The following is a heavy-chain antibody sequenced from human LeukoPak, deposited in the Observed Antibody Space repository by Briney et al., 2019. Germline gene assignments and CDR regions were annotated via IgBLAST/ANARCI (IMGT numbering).Heavy chain of an antibody. CDR3: ARVRLHENGLDY. Sequence: PSETLSLTCTVSGGSISSYYWSWLRQPPGKGLEWIGYIYYSGSTDYNPSLKSRVTISVDTSKNQFSLKLSSVTAADTAVYYCARVRLHENGLDYWGQGTLVTVSS. J-gene: IGHJ4*02. D-gene: IGHD4-11*01. V-gene: IGHV4-59*01. CDR1: GGSISSYY. CDR2: IYYSGST.